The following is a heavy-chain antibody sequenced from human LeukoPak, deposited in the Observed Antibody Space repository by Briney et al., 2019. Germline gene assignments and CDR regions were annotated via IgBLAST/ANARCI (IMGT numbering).Heavy chain of an antibody. CDR1: GYTFTSYG. Sequence: ASVKVSCKASGYTFTSYGISWVRQAPGQGLEWMGWISAYNGNTNYAQKLQGRVTMTADTSTSTAYMELRSLRSDDTAVYYCARGDSSGYYPLWFDPWGQGTLVTVSS. D-gene: IGHD3-22*01. CDR3: ARGDSSGYYPLWFDP. V-gene: IGHV1-18*01. J-gene: IGHJ5*02. CDR2: ISAYNGNT.